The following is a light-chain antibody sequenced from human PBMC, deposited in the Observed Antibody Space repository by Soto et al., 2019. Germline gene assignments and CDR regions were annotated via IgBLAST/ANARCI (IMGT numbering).Light chain of an antibody. CDR1: KSSSSY. CDR3: QQYSNWPPIT. J-gene: IGKJ5*01. Sequence: EIVLTHPPATPSVTTRQILPLPSRSKKSSSSYLAWYQQKPGQAPRLLIYGASTRATGIPTRFSGTGSGTEFTLTISSLQSEDFAVYYCQQYSNWPPITFGQGTRLEIK. CDR2: GAS. V-gene: IGKV3-15*01.